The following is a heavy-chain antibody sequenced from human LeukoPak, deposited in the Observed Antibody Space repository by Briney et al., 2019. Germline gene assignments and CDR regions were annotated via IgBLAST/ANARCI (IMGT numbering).Heavy chain of an antibody. J-gene: IGHJ4*02. V-gene: IGHV4-59*12. CDR1: GGSISSYY. Sequence: SETLSLTCTVSGGSISSYYWSWIRQPPGKGLEWIGYIYYSGSTNYNPSLKSRVTISVDTSKNQFSLKLSSVTAADTAVYYCARASLIVAALDYWGQGTLVTVSS. CDR2: IYYSGST. D-gene: IGHD1-26*01. CDR3: ARASLIVAALDY.